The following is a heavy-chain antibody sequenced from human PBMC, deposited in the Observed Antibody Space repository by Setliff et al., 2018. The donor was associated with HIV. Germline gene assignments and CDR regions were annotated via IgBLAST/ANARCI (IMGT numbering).Heavy chain of an antibody. J-gene: IGHJ4*02. V-gene: IGHV3-73*01. CDR1: GFTFSGSA. Sequence: PGGSLRLSCSASGFTFSGSALHWVRQASGKGLEWVGRIKTKPNSYATAHAESVKGRFTISRDDSQNSLSLQMNSLKTEDTAVYYCARDRAGMGDYWGEGILVTVSS. CDR2: IKTKPNSYAT. CDR3: ARDRAGMGDY. D-gene: IGHD6-19*01.